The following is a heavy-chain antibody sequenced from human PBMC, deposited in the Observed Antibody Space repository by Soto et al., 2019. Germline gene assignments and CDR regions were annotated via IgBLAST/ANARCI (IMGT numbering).Heavy chain of an antibody. Sequence: GASVKVSCKASGYTFTSYDITWVRQAPGQRLEWMGRIIPIIGIINYAQKFQGRVTISADKFTGTAYMELTGLRSDDTAVYYCAGDPDSHYNDSHASSYPWGQGTLVTVSS. CDR3: AGDPDSHYNDSHASSYP. D-gene: IGHD4-4*01. CDR2: IIPIIGII. CDR1: GYTFTSYD. V-gene: IGHV1-69*04. J-gene: IGHJ5*02.